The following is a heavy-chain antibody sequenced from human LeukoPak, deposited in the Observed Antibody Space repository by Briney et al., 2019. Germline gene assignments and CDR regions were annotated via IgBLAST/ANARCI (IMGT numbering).Heavy chain of an antibody. V-gene: IGHV3-7*01. CDR1: GFTFSSYW. Sequence: GGSLRLSCAASGFTFSSYWMSWVRQAPGKGPEWVANIKQDGSEKYYVDSVKGRFTISRDNAKNSLYLQMNSLRAEDTAVYYCARGGFGYYDSSAHFDYWGQGTLVTVSS. CDR2: IKQDGSEK. CDR3: ARGGFGYYDSSAHFDY. J-gene: IGHJ4*02. D-gene: IGHD3-22*01.